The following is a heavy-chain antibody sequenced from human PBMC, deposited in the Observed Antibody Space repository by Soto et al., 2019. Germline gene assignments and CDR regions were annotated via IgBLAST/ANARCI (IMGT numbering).Heavy chain of an antibody. D-gene: IGHD3-22*01. J-gene: IGHJ4*02. Sequence: PGGSLRLSCAASGFTFSSYGMHWVRQAPGKGLEWVAVIWYDGSNKYYADSVKGRFTISRDNSKNTLYLQMNSLRAEDTSFYYFSRDLSYDSSGYYYTNDYWGQGTLVTVSS. CDR2: IWYDGSNK. V-gene: IGHV3-33*01. CDR3: SRDLSYDSSGYYYTNDY. CDR1: GFTFSSYG.